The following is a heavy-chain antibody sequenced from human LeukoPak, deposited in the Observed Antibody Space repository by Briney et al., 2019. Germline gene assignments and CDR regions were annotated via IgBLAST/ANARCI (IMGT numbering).Heavy chain of an antibody. J-gene: IGHJ5*02. D-gene: IGHD3/OR15-3a*01. V-gene: IGHV3-23*01. CDR3: AKAILSRGLLFDP. Sequence: GGSLRLSCAASGFTFSSYAMSWVRQAPGKGLGWVSAISGTGGTPYYADSVKGRFTISRDNSKNTLYLQMNSLRAEATARYYCAKAILSRGLLFDPWGQGTLLTVSS. CDR2: ISGTGGTP. CDR1: GFTFSSYA.